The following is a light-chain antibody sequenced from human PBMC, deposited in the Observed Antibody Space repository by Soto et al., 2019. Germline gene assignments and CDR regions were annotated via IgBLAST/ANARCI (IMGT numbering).Light chain of an antibody. V-gene: IGKV1-39*01. CDR1: QSISSY. J-gene: IGKJ3*01. Sequence: DIHMTQSPSSLSASVGDRVTITCRASQSISSYLNWYQQKPGKAPKLLIYAASSLRSGVPSRFSGSGSGTDFALAMSSLQPEDFATYYCQRSDSTPFTFGHGNKVDIK. CDR2: AAS. CDR3: QRSDSTPFT.